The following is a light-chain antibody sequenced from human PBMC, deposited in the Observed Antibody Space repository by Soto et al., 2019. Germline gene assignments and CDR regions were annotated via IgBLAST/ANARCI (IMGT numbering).Light chain of an antibody. CDR2: DAS. Sequence: EIVLAQSPATLSLSPGERATLSCRASQSINRHLAWYRQKPGQAPRLLIYDASNRATGIPARFSGSGSGTDFTLTISSLEPEDFAVYYCQQYGSSPSITFGQGTRLEIK. J-gene: IGKJ5*01. CDR3: QQYGSSPSIT. V-gene: IGKV3-11*01. CDR1: QSINRH.